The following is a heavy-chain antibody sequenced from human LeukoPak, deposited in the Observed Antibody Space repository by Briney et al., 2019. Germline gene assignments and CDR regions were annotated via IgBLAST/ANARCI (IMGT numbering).Heavy chain of an antibody. V-gene: IGHV1-2*02. CDR1: GYSFTHYY. Sequence: ASVKVSCRASGYSFTHYYMHWVRQAPGQGLEWMGWINPNSGDTNFAQKFQGRVTLTRGTSITTAFMELSRLRSDDTAIYYCTRQRVATTTGLFDYWGQGTLVTVSS. J-gene: IGHJ4*02. CDR3: TRQRVATTTGLFDY. D-gene: IGHD1-26*01. CDR2: INPNSGDT.